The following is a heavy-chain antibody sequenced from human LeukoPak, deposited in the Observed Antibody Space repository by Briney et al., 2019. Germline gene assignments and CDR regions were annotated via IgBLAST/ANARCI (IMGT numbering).Heavy chain of an antibody. CDR3: AQGERYSDCTGEYWYFDL. CDR1: GFTFRSYA. D-gene: IGHD5-12*01. Sequence: GGSLRLSCAVSGFTFRSYAMSWVRQAPGQGLEWVSTISGSGVSTHYADSVKGRFTISRDNSKSTLFLQMNSLRAEDTAVYSCAQGERYSDCTGEYWYFDLWGRGTLVTVSS. CDR2: ISGSGVST. V-gene: IGHV3-23*01. J-gene: IGHJ2*01.